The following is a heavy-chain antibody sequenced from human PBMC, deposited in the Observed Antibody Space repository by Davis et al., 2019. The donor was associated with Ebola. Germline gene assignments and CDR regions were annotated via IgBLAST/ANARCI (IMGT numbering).Heavy chain of an antibody. CDR1: GGSISSYY. J-gene: IGHJ5*02. D-gene: IGHD4-11*01. CDR3: ASFMTTVTTGWFDP. Sequence: GSLRLSCTVSGGSISSYYWSWIRQPPGKGLEWIGEINHSGSTNYNPSLKSRVTISVDRSKNQFSLKLSSVTAADTAVYYCASFMTTVTTGWFDPWGQGTLVTVSS. CDR2: INHSGST. V-gene: IGHV4-34*01.